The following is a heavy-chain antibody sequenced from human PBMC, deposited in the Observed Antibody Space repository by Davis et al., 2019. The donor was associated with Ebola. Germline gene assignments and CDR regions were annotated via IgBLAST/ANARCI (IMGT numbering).Heavy chain of an antibody. CDR2: INHSGST. V-gene: IGHV4-34*01. CDR1: GGSFSGYY. J-gene: IGHJ4*02. D-gene: IGHD5-18*01. Sequence: PSETLSLTCAVYGGSFSGYYWSWIRQPPGKGLEWIGEINHSGSTNYNPSLKSRVTISVDTSKNQFSLKLSSVTAADTAVYYCARVLGYSYGYWDYWGQGTLVTVSS. CDR3: ARVLGYSYGYWDY.